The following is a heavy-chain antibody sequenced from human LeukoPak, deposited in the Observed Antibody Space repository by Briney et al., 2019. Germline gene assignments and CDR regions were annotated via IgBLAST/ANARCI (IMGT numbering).Heavy chain of an antibody. CDR3: AKDSPGCSSTSCYFHY. Sequence: GGSLRLSCAASRFTFSSYGMHWVRQAPGKGLEWVAFIPYDGSSADYAGSVKGRFTISRDNSKNTLYLQMNSLRADDTAVYYCAKDSPGCSSTSCYFHYWGQGSLVTVSS. CDR1: RFTFSSYG. D-gene: IGHD2-2*01. V-gene: IGHV3-30*02. J-gene: IGHJ4*02. CDR2: IPYDGSSA.